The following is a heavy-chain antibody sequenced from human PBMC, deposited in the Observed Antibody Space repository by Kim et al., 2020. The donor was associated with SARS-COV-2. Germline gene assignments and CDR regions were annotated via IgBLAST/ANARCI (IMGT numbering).Heavy chain of an antibody. CDR3: AKDLVVVVPAAIRRDYYYYGVDV. CDR2: ISYDGSNK. Sequence: GGSLRLSCAASRFTFSSYGMHWVRQAPGKGLEWVAVISYDGSNKYYADSVKGRFTISRDNSKNTLYLQMNSLRAEDTAVYYCAKDLVVVVPAAIRRDYYYYGVDVWGQGTTVTVSS. J-gene: IGHJ6*02. CDR1: RFTFSSYG. D-gene: IGHD2-2*01. V-gene: IGHV3-30*18.